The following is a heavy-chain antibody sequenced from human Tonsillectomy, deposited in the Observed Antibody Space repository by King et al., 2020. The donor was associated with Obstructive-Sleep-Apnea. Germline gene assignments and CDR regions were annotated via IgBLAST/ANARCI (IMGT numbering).Heavy chain of an antibody. J-gene: IGHJ4*02. V-gene: IGHV4-31*03. CDR2: ISDSGTA. CDR1: GDSIRSGGYN. Sequence: VQLQESGPGLVKPSQTLSLTCTVSGDSIRSGGYNWNWIRQHPVKGLEWIVYISDSGTADYNPSLKSRVSISIDTSQSQFSLRLRSVTAADTAVYYCARQKDYSGHEVDSWGRGTLVTVSS. CDR3: ARQKDYSGHEVDS. D-gene: IGHD4-11*01.